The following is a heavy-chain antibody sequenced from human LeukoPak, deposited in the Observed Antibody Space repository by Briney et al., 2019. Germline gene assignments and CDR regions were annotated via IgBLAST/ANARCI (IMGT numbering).Heavy chain of an antibody. D-gene: IGHD4-17*01. CDR3: ARAGTNLGDYDY. Sequence: SETLSLTCTVSGGSISSGPYYWSWIRQPAGKGLEWIGRIYTSGSTNYNPSLKSRVTISLDTSKNQFSLKLSSVTAADTAVYYCARAGTNLGDYDYWGQGTLVTVSS. J-gene: IGHJ4*02. V-gene: IGHV4-61*02. CDR1: GGSISSGPYY. CDR2: IYTSGST.